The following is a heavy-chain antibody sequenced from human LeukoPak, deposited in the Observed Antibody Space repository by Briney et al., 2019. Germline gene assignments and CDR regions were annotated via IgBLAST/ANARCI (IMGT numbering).Heavy chain of an antibody. V-gene: IGHV1-69*13. CDR1: GYTFTSYD. CDR2: IIPIFGTA. D-gene: IGHD5-18*01. CDR3: ARGQEEAMYYYYMDV. Sequence: ASVKVSCKASGYTFTSYDINWVRQATGQGLEWMGGIIPIFGTANYAQKFQGRVTITADESTSTAYMELSSLRSEDTAVYYCARGQEEAMYYYYMDVWGKGTTVTVSS. J-gene: IGHJ6*03.